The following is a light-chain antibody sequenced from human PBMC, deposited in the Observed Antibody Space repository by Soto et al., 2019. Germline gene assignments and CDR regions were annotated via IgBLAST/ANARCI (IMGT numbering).Light chain of an antibody. CDR3: QKYNSAPLT. V-gene: IGKV1-27*01. Sequence: DIQMTQCQSSLWITVGERVSITCGASLPISNYLAWYQQKPGKIPNLLIYAASTLQAGVPSRFSGSRSGPDFTLTISSLQPEDVAAYYCQKYNSAPLTFGGGTKVDIK. J-gene: IGKJ4*01. CDR1: LPISNY. CDR2: AAS.